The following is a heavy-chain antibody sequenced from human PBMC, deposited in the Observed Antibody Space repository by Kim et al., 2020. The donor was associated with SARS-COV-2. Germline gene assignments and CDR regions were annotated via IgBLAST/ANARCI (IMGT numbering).Heavy chain of an antibody. J-gene: IGHJ3*02. Sequence: GGSLRLSCAASGFTFSNAWMSWVRQAPGKGLEWVGRIKSKTDGGTTDYAAPVKGRFTISRDDSKNTLYLQMNSLKTEDTAVYYCTTDLYYYDSSGYEEIWGQGTMVTVSS. CDR1: GFTFSNAW. V-gene: IGHV3-15*01. CDR3: TTDLYYYDSSGYEEI. CDR2: IKSKTDGGTT. D-gene: IGHD3-22*01.